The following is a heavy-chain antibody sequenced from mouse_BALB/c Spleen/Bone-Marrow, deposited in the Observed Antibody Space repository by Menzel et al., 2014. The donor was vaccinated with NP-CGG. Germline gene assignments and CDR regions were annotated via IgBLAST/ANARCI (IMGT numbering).Heavy chain of an antibody. D-gene: IGHD2-12*01. CDR1: GYTFTDYE. CDR2: IDPETGGT. CDR3: TSYDWFAY. J-gene: IGHJ3*01. Sequence: QQSGAELVRPGASVTLSCKASGYTFTDYEMHWVKQTPVHGLEWIGAIDPETGGTAYNQKFKGKATLTADKSSSTAYMELRSLTSEDSAVYYCTSYDWFAYWGQGTLVTVSA. V-gene: IGHV1-15*01.